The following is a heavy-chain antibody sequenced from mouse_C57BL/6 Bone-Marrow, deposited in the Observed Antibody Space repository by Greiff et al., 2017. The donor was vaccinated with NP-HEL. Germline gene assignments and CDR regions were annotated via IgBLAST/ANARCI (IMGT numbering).Heavy chain of an antibody. D-gene: IGHD2-10*02. V-gene: IGHV1-82*01. J-gene: IGHJ4*01. CDR1: GYAFSSSW. Sequence: QVHVKQSGPELVKPGASVKISCKASGYAFSSSWMNWVKQRPGKGLEWIGRIYPGDGDTNYNGKFQGKATLTADTSSSTAYMQLSSLTSEDSAVYFCARRYGQRRDAMDYWGQGTSVTVSS. CDR3: ARRYGQRRDAMDY. CDR2: IYPGDGDT.